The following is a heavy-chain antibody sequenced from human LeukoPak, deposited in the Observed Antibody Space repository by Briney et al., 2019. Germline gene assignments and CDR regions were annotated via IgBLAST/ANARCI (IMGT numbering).Heavy chain of an antibody. D-gene: IGHD3-22*01. CDR2: ISGSGGST. V-gene: IGHV3-23*01. CDR1: GFTFSSYA. J-gene: IGHJ4*02. CDR3: AKDLYYYDSHTSDY. Sequence: PGGSLRLSCAASGFTFSSYAMSWVRQAPGKGLEWVSAISGSGGSTYYADSVKGRFTISRDNSKNTLYLQMNSLRAEDTAVYYCAKDLYYYDSHTSDYWGQGTLVTVSS.